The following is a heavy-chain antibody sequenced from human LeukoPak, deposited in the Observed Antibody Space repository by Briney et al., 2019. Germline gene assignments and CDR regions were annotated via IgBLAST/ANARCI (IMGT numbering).Heavy chain of an antibody. D-gene: IGHD6-13*01. CDR3: ARDPPYYSSSWYDAFDI. CDR2: ISYDGSNK. J-gene: IGHJ3*02. Sequence: GRSLRLSCAASGFTFSSYAMHWVRQAPGTGLEWVAVISYDGSNKYYAESVKGRFTISRDNSKNTLYLQMNSLRAEDTAVYFCARDPPYYSSSWYDAFDIWGQGTMVSVSS. CDR1: GFTFSSYA. V-gene: IGHV3-30-3*01.